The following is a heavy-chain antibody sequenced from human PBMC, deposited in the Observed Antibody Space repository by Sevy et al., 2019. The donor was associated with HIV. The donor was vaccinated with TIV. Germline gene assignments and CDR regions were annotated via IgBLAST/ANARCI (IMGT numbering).Heavy chain of an antibody. J-gene: IGHJ4*02. V-gene: IGHV3-30-3*01. D-gene: IGHD6-19*01. CDR1: GFTFSSYD. CDR3: AREYSSGWYNDY. Sequence: GGSLRLSCAASGFTFSSYDMHWVRQAPGKGLEWVAVISDDGSNKYYADSVKGRFTISRDNSKNTLYLQMNSLRAEDTAVYYCAREYSSGWYNDYWGQGTLVTVSS. CDR2: ISDDGSNK.